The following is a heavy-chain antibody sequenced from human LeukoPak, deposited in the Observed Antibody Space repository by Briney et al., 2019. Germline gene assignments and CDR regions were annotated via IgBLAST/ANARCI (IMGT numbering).Heavy chain of an antibody. CDR1: GDSVSSNSAA. D-gene: IGHD5-18*01. V-gene: IGHV6-1*01. CDR3: ARDLNGHVDTAMGLVRDAFDI. J-gene: IGHJ3*02. CDR2: TYYRSKWYN. Sequence: SQTLSLTCAISGDSVSSNSAAWNWIRQSPSRGLEWLGRTYYRSKWYNDYAVSVKSRITINPDTSKNQFSLQLNSVTPEDTAVYYCARDLNGHVDTAMGLVRDAFDIWGQGTMVTVSS.